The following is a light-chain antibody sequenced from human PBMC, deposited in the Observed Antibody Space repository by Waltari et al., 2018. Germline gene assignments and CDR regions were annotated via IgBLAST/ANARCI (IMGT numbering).Light chain of an antibody. CDR1: QSVTRSY. V-gene: IGKV3-20*01. CDR3: QQYGSSRYT. J-gene: IGKJ2*01. CDR2: GAS. Sequence: EIVLTQSLDTLSLSPGESATLSCRASQSVTRSYLAWYQQKPGRAPRLLIYGASNRATGIPDRFSGRGSGTEFTLTIRGLEPEDSAQYFCQQYGSSRYTFGQGTKVEIK.